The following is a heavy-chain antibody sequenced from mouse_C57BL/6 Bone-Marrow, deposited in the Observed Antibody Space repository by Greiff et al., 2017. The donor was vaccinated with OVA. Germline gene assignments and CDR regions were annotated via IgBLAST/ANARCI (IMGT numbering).Heavy chain of an antibody. Sequence: EVQGVESGGDLVKPGGSLKLSCAASGFTFSSYGMSWVRQTPDKRLEWVATISSGGSYTYYPDSVKGRFTISRDNAKNTLYLQRSSLKSEDTAMYYCARRGYDYLYYFDYWGQGTTLTVSS. CDR2: ISSGGSYT. V-gene: IGHV5-6*01. D-gene: IGHD2-4*01. J-gene: IGHJ2*01. CDR1: GFTFSSYG. CDR3: ARRGYDYLYYFDY.